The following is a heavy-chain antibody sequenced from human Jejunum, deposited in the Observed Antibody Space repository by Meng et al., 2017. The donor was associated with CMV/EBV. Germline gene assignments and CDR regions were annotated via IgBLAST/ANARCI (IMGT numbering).Heavy chain of an antibody. V-gene: IGHV1-69*05. CDR1: EGDLTSFA. CDR3: AKGPGAGTPLGFDY. D-gene: IGHD1/OR15-1a*01. Sequence: KIAEGDLTSFAISWLRRHPGQGLEWMGTIIPMFGAAQNSEKFTGRVSVTTNESTTTAFMELSSLRPDDTAVYYCAKGPGAGTPLGFDYWGQGTLVTVSS. CDR2: IIPMFGAA. J-gene: IGHJ4*02.